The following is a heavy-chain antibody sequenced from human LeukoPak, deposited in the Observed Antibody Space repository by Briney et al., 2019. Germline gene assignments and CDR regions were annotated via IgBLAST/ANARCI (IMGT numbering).Heavy chain of an antibody. D-gene: IGHD3-22*01. CDR2: ISGSGGST. J-gene: IGHJ4*02. CDR3: AKGPHYYDSSGYDC. CDR1: GFTFSSYA. Sequence: GGSLRLSCAASGFTFSSYAMSWVRQAPGKGLEWVSAISGSGGSTYYADSVKGRFTISRDNSKNTLYLQMNSLRAEDTAVYYCAKGPHYYDSSGYDCWGQGTLVTVSS. V-gene: IGHV3-23*01.